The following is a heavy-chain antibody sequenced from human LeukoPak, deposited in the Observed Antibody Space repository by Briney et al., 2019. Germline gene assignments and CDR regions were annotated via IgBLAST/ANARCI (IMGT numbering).Heavy chain of an antibody. Sequence: SETLSLTCTVSGVSISSYYWSWIRHPPGKGLEWIGYIYYSGSTNYNPSLKSRVTISVDTSKNQFSLKLSSVTAADTAVYYCARDSYYYDSSGGPFDYWGQGTLVTVSS. CDR1: GVSISSYY. J-gene: IGHJ4*02. D-gene: IGHD3-22*01. CDR3: ARDSYYYDSSGGPFDY. V-gene: IGHV4-59*01. CDR2: IYYSGST.